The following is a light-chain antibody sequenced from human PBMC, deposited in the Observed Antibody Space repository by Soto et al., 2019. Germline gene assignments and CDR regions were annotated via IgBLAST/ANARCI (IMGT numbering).Light chain of an antibody. CDR2: GAS. CDR3: QKYGSSST. Sequence: EIVLTQSPGTLSLSPGERATLSCRASQSVSSSYLAWYQQKPGQAPRLLIYGASSRPTGIPDRFSGSGSGTDFTLTISRLEPEDFAMYYCQKYGSSSTFGQGTRLENK. V-gene: IGKV3-20*01. CDR1: QSVSSSY. J-gene: IGKJ5*01.